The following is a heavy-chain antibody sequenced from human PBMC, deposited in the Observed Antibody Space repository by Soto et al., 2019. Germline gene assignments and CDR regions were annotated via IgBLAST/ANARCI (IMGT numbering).Heavy chain of an antibody. CDR2: IKQDGSEK. CDR1: GFTFSSYW. CDR3: ARSRNYYDSSGYYHSSFDY. V-gene: IGHV3-7*01. Sequence: VGSLRLSCAASGFTFSSYWMSWVRQAPGKGLEWVANIKQDGSEKYYVDSVKGRFTISRDNAKNSLYLQMKSLRAEDTAVYYCARSRNYYDSSGYYHSSFDYWGQGTLVTVSS. J-gene: IGHJ4*02. D-gene: IGHD3-22*01.